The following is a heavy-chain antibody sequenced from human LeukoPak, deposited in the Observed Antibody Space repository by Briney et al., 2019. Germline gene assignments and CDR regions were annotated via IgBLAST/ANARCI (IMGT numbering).Heavy chain of an antibody. CDR3: AGSSSSGGFDY. Sequence: GGSLRLSCAASGFTVSNSYMTWVRQAPGKGLEWVSLIHNVGSTYYADSVKGRFTISRDNSKNTLYLQMNSLRAEDTAVYYCAGSSSSGGFDYWGQGTLVTVSS. CDR1: GFTVSNSY. D-gene: IGHD6-6*01. V-gene: IGHV3-66*02. CDR2: IHNVGST. J-gene: IGHJ4*02.